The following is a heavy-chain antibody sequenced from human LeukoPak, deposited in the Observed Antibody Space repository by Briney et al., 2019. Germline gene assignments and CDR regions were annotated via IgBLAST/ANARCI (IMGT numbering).Heavy chain of an antibody. CDR1: GGSISSYY. D-gene: IGHD5-24*01. CDR3: ARGDGYNPDNFDY. Sequence: SETPSLTCTVSGGSISSYYWSWIRQPPGKGLEWIGEINHSGSTNYNPSLKSRVTISVDTSKNQFSLKLSSVTAADTAVYYCARGDGYNPDNFDYWGQGTLVTVSS. CDR2: INHSGST. V-gene: IGHV4-34*01. J-gene: IGHJ4*02.